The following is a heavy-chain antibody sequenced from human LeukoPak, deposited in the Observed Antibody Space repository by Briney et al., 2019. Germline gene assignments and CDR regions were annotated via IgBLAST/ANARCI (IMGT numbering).Heavy chain of an antibody. Sequence: GGSLRLSCAASGFTFSSYAMNWVRQAPGRGLEWVSYIGPSGTAIYYADSLKGRFTISRDNSKNTLYLQMNSLRADDTAVYYCAKAANWGAFDIWGQGTMVTVSS. V-gene: IGHV3-48*01. CDR2: IGPSGTAI. CDR1: GFTFSSYA. D-gene: IGHD7-27*01. J-gene: IGHJ3*02. CDR3: AKAANWGAFDI.